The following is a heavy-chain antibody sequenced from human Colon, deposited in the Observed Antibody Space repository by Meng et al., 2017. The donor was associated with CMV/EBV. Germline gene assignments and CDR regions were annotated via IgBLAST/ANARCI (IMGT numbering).Heavy chain of an antibody. Sequence: CPVSGGSFRSGGSSWRWIRQHPGKGLVWIGYIYYTGGTYYTPSLKSRVVISGDTSKNQFSLKLSSVTAADTAVYFCARDPGSGPDYWGQGTLVTVSS. CDR3: ARDPGSGPDY. CDR2: IYYTGGT. D-gene: IGHD2-15*01. J-gene: IGHJ4*02. V-gene: IGHV4-31*03. CDR1: GGSFRSGGSS.